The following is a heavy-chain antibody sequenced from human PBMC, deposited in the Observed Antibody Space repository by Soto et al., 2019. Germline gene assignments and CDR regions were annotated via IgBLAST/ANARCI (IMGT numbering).Heavy chain of an antibody. V-gene: IGHV3-49*04. D-gene: IGHD3-10*01. Sequence: QPVGSLRLSGTASGFTFGDYAMSWVRQAPGKGLEWVGFIRSKGSGGTSEYAASVKGRFTFSRDDSKSIAYLQMNSLKIEDTAVYYCTRDQPITPWGQGTMVTVSS. CDR1: GFTFGDYA. J-gene: IGHJ3*01. CDR2: IRSKGSGGTS. CDR3: TRDQPITP.